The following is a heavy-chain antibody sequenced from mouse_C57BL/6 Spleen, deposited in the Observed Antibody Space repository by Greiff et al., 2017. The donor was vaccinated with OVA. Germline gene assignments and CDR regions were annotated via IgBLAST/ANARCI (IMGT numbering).Heavy chain of an antibody. D-gene: IGHD1-1*01. CDR3: ARRLDYYGSSLDFAY. Sequence: EVQLVESGPELVKPGDSVKISCKASGYSFTGYFMNWVMQSHGKSLEWIGRINPYNGDTFYNQRFKGKATLTVDKSSSTAHMELRSLTSEDSAVYYCARRLDYYGSSLDFAYWGQGTLVTVSA. CDR2: INPYNGDT. V-gene: IGHV1-20*01. J-gene: IGHJ3*01. CDR1: GYSFTGYF.